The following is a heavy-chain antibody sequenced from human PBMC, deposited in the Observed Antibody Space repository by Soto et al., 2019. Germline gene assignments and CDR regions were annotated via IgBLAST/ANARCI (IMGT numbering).Heavy chain of an antibody. J-gene: IGHJ4*02. V-gene: IGHV3-30-3*01. CDR2: ISYDGSNK. CDR3: ARDPFRYYDSSGYYSTGGGD. Sequence: GGSLRLSCAASGFTFSSYAMHWVRQAPGKGLEWVAVISYDGSNKYYADSVKGRFTISRDNSKNTLYLQMNSLRAEDTAVYYCARDPFRYYDSSGYYSTGGGDWGQGTLVTVSS. CDR1: GFTFSSYA. D-gene: IGHD3-22*01.